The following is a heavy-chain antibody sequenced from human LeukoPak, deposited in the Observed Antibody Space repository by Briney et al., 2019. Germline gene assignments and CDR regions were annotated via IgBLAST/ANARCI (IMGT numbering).Heavy chain of an antibody. CDR2: IYYSGST. CDR1: GGSISSSSYY. V-gene: IGHV4-39*01. CDR3: VGSIAAAGTGY. J-gene: IGHJ4*02. D-gene: IGHD6-13*01. Sequence: SETLSLTCTVSGGSISSSSYYWGWIRQPPGKGLEWIGSIYYSGSTHYNPSLKSRVTISVDTSKNQFSLKLSSVTAADTAVYYCVGSIAAAGTGYWGQGTLVTVSS.